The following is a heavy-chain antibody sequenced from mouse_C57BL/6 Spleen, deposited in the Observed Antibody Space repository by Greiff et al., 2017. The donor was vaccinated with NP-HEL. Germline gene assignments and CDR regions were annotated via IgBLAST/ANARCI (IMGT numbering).Heavy chain of an antibody. Sequence: VKLMESGAELARPGASVKLSCKASGYTFTSYGISWVKQRTGQGLEWIGEIYPRSGNTYYNEKFKGKDTLTADKSSSTAYMELRSLTSEDSAVYFCARSTGTWYFDVWGTGTTVTVSS. CDR3: ARSTGTWYFDV. J-gene: IGHJ1*03. CDR1: GYTFTSYG. V-gene: IGHV1-81*01. D-gene: IGHD4-1*02. CDR2: IYPRSGNT.